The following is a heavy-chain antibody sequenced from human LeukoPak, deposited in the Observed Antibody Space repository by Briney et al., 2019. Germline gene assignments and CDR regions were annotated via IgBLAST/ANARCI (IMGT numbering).Heavy chain of an antibody. J-gene: IGHJ4*02. D-gene: IGHD3-22*01. CDR2: ISSSSTSI. CDR1: GFTFSIYS. CDR3: AKDLRGYWKPIDY. V-gene: IGHV3-48*01. Sequence: GGSLRLSCAASGFTFSIYSMNWVRQPPGKGLEWVSYISSSSTSIYYADSVKGRFTISRDNSKNMLYLQMNSLRAEDTAVYFCAKDLRGYWKPIDYWGQGTLVTVSS.